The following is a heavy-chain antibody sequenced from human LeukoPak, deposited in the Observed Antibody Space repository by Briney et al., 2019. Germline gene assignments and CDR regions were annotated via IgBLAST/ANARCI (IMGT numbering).Heavy chain of an antibody. Sequence: GGSLRLSCAASGFTFSSYSMNWVRQAPGKGLAWVSSISSSSSYIYYADSVKGRFTISRDNAKNSLYLQMNSLRAEDTAVYYCARGEVAFGGVKGHWGQGTLVTVSS. CDR1: GFTFSSYS. D-gene: IGHD3-16*01. CDR2: ISSSSSYI. CDR3: ARGEVAFGGVKGH. V-gene: IGHV3-21*01. J-gene: IGHJ4*02.